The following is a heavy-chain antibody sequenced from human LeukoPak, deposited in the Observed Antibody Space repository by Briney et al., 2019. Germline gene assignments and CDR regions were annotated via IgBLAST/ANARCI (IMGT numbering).Heavy chain of an antibody. CDR1: GFTFDIYE. V-gene: IGHV3-48*03. CDR2: ISSSGTTI. Sequence: PGGSLRLSCAASGFTFDIYEMNWVRQAPGKGLEWLSYISSSGTTIYYADSVKGRFTVSRDNARNSLYLQMNSLRAEDTAVYYCAREPDSTLFDYWGQGTLVTVSS. J-gene: IGHJ4*02. CDR3: AREPDSTLFDY. D-gene: IGHD2-2*01.